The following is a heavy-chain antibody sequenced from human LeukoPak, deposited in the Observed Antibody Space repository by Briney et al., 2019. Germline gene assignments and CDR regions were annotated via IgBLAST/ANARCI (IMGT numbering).Heavy chain of an antibody. CDR3: AKRGINWGPIDY. V-gene: IGHV3-23*01. CDR2: ISGSGDST. D-gene: IGHD7-27*01. Sequence: GGSLRLSCAASGFTFSSCAMTWVRQAPGKGLEWVSAISGSGDSTYYADSVEGRFTISRDNSKSTLFLQMNSLRAEDTAVYYCAKRGINWGPIDYWGLGTLVTVSS. J-gene: IGHJ4*02. CDR1: GFTFSSCA.